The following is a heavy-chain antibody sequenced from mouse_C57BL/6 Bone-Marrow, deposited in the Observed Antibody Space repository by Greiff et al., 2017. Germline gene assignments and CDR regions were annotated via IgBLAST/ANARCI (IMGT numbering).Heavy chain of an antibody. CDR3: ASPLYYDGSSWFAY. CDR1: GYTFTSYW. V-gene: IGHV1-64*01. J-gene: IGHJ3*01. Sequence: QVQLQQPGAELVKPGASVKLSCKASGYTFTSYWMHWVKQRPGQGLEWIGMIHPNSGSTNYNEKFKSKATLTVDKSSSTAYMQLSSLTSEDSAVYYCASPLYYDGSSWFAYWGQGTLVTVSA. CDR2: IHPNSGST. D-gene: IGHD1-1*01.